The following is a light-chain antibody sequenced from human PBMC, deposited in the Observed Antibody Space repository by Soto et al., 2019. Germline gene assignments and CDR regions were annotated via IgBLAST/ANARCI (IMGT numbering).Light chain of an antibody. CDR3: QQIYSTPPT. V-gene: IGKV1-39*01. CDR2: AAS. Sequence: IQMTQSPSSLSASVGDRVTITCRASQSISSYLNWYQQKPGKAPKLLIYAASSLQSGVPSRFSGSGSGTDFTLTISSLQPEDFATYYCQQIYSTPPTFGGGTKVEIK. CDR1: QSISSY. J-gene: IGKJ4*01.